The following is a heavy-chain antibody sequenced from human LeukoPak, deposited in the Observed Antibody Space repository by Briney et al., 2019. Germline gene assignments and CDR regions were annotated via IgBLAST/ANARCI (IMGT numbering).Heavy chain of an antibody. D-gene: IGHD3-3*01. CDR2: IIPIFGTA. CDR1: GGTFSSYA. Sequence: ASVTVSCKASGGTFSSYAISWVRQAPGQGLEWMGGIIPIFGTANYAQKFQGRVTITTDESTSTAYMELSSLRPEDTAVYYCARDRGYYDFRSGTNNWFDPWGQGTLVTVSS. J-gene: IGHJ5*02. CDR3: ARDRGYYDFRSGTNNWFDP. V-gene: IGHV1-69*05.